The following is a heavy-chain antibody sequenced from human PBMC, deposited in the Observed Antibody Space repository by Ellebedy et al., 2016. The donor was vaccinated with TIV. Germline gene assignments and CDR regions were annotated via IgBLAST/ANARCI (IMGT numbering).Heavy chain of an antibody. V-gene: IGHV3-23*01. CDR1: GFTFSSYA. D-gene: IGHD3-10*01. J-gene: IGHJ4*02. Sequence: GESLKISXAASGFTFSSYAMSWVRQAPGKGLEWVSTISFSGESTNHADSVKGRFTISRDSSKNTLYLQMNSLRGDDTAVYYCAKHVGPTMVRGVLGYWGQGILVTVSS. CDR3: AKHVGPTMVRGVLGY. CDR2: ISFSGEST.